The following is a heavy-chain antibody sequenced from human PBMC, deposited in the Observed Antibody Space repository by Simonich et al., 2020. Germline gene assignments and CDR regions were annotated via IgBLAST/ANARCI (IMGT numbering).Heavy chain of an antibody. CDR1: GFTFSSYS. Sequence: EVQLVESGGGLVKPGGSLRLSCAASGFTFSSYSMNWVRKAPGKGLEWVSSISSSSSYIYYADTVKGRFTISRDNAKNSLYLKMNSLRAEDTAVYYCARWIAVAGTGAYGMDVWGQGTTVTVSS. CDR3: ARWIAVAGTGAYGMDV. D-gene: IGHD6-19*01. CDR2: ISSSSSYI. J-gene: IGHJ6*02. V-gene: IGHV3-21*01.